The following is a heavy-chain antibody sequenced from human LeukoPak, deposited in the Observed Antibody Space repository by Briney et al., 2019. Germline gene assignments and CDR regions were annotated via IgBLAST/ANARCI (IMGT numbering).Heavy chain of an antibody. J-gene: IGHJ3*02. D-gene: IGHD3-10*01. Sequence: GRSLRLSCAASGFTFSSYGMHWVRQAPGKGLEWVAVISYDGSNKYYADSVKGRFTISRDNSKNTLYLQMNSLRAEDTAVYYCAKDQVISYYGSGSYTPGDAFDIWGQGTMVTVSS. CDR3: AKDQVISYYGSGSYTPGDAFDI. CDR2: ISYDGSNK. CDR1: GFTFSSYG. V-gene: IGHV3-30*18.